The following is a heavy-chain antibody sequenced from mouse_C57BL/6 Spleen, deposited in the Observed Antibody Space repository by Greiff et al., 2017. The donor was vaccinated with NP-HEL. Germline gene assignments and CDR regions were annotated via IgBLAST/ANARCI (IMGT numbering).Heavy chain of an antibody. Sequence: VQLQQSGAELVRPGASVTLSCKASGYTFTDYEMHWVKQTPVHGLEWIGAIDPETGGTAYNQKFKGKAILTADKSSSTAYMELRSLTSEYSAVYYCTEWSGGAMDYWGQGTSVTVSS. D-gene: IGHD1-1*02. V-gene: IGHV1-15*01. CDR1: GYTFTDYE. CDR3: TEWSGGAMDY. J-gene: IGHJ4*01. CDR2: IDPETGGT.